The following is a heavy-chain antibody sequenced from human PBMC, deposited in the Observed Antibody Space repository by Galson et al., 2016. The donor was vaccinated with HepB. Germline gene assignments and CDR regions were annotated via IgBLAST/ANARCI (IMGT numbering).Heavy chain of an antibody. CDR1: GYTFTGYS. Sequence: SVKVSCKASGYTFTGYSMHWVRQAPGQGLEWMGWINPNSGGTKNAQKFQGWVTMTRDTSISTAYMELSRLRSDDTAVYYCAVGIGDSSGPDAFDIWGQGTMVTVSS. CDR2: INPNSGGT. D-gene: IGHD3-22*01. J-gene: IGHJ3*02. CDR3: AVGIGDSSGPDAFDI. V-gene: IGHV1-2*04.